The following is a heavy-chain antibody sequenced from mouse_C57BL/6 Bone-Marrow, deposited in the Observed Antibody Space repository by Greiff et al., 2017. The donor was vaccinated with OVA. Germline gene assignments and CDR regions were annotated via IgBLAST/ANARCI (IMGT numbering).Heavy chain of an antibody. CDR3: ARRYYGSSWYFDV. CDR2: IYPGSGST. Sequence: VKLQQPGAELVKPGASVKMSCKASGYTFTSYWITWVKQRPGQGLEWIGDIYPGSGSTNYNEKFKSKATLTVDTSSSTAYMQLSSLTAEDSAVDYCARRYYGSSWYFDVWGTGTTVTVSS. D-gene: IGHD1-1*01. CDR1: GYTFTSYW. V-gene: IGHV1-55*01. J-gene: IGHJ1*03.